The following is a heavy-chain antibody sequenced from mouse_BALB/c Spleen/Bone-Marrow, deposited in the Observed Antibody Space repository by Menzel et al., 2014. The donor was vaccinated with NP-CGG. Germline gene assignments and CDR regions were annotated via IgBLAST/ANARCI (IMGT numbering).Heavy chain of an antibody. CDR3: ARGVVATDY. V-gene: IGHV7-3*02. CDR2: IRNKANGYTT. J-gene: IGHJ2*01. Sequence: EVKVVESGGGLVQPGSSLRLSCATSGFTFTDYYMSWVRQPPGKALEWLGFIRNKANGYTTEYSTSVKGRFTIPRDNSQSILYLQMNTLRAEDSATYYCARGVVATDYWGQGTTLTVSS. D-gene: IGHD1-1*01. CDR1: GFTFTDYY.